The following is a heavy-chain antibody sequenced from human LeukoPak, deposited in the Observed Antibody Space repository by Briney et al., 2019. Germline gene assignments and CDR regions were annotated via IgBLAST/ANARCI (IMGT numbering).Heavy chain of an antibody. V-gene: IGHV1-69*13. D-gene: IGHD3-22*01. CDR3: ARDSIVVVITDYYYYGMDV. J-gene: IGHJ6*02. CDR1: GYTFTSYA. Sequence: SVKVSCKASGYTFTSYAMHWVRQAPGQGLEWMGGIIPIFGTANYAQKFQGRVTITADESTSTAYMELSSLRSEDTAVYYCARDSIVVVITDYYYYGMDVWGQGTTVTVSS. CDR2: IIPIFGTA.